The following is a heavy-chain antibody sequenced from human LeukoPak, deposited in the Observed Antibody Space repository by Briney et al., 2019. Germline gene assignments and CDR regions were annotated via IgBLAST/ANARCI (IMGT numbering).Heavy chain of an antibody. D-gene: IGHD6-19*01. CDR2: IYPGDSAT. CDR1: GYSFTSYW. V-gene: IGHV5-51*01. Sequence: GESLKISCKGSGYSFTSYWIAWVRQMPGKGLEWMGIIYPGDSATRYSPSFQGQVTISADKSISTAYLQWSSLKASDTAMYYCASPAIPGYSSGWQYFQLWGQGTLVTVSS. CDR3: ASPAIPGYSSGWQYFQL. J-gene: IGHJ1*01.